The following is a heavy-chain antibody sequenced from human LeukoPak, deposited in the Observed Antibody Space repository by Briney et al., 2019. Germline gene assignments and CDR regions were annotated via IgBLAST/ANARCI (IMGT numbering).Heavy chain of an antibody. CDR2: IYHTGSA. V-gene: IGHV4-38-2*01. J-gene: IGHJ4*02. CDR3: ARYCTSTTCILRGFDY. CDR1: GYSFTSGHY. Sequence: SETLSLTCSVSGYSFTSGHYWGWIRQPPGKGLEWVANIYHTGSAHYNPSLKSRVTISVDTSKNQFSLKLSSVTAADTAVYYCARYCTSTTCILRGFDYWGQGTLVTVSS. D-gene: IGHD2-2*01.